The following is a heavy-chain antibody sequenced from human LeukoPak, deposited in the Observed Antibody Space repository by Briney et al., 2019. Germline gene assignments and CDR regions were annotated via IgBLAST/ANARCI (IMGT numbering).Heavy chain of an antibody. V-gene: IGHV4-61*09. CDR1: GGSISSGSYY. D-gene: IGHD1-26*01. CDR2: IYTSGST. Sequence: PLETLSLTCTVSGGSISSGSYYWSWIRQPAGKGLEWIGHIYTSGSTNYNPSLKSRVTISVDTSKNQFSLKLSSVTAADTAVYYCARDVARWYSGSYYFDYWGQGTLVTVSS. CDR3: ARDVARWYSGSYYFDY. J-gene: IGHJ4*02.